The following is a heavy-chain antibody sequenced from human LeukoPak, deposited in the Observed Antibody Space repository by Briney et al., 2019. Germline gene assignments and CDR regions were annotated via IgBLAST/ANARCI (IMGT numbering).Heavy chain of an antibody. CDR1: GFPFRSYG. J-gene: IGHJ3*02. CDR2: IWPDGSIK. V-gene: IGHV3-33*01. Sequence: GRSLRLSCTASGFPFRSYGMHWVRQAPGKGLVWVTVIWPDGSIKYYADSVKGRFTISRDNSKNTLYLQMNSLRAEDTAVYYCARHYDSSGYYLGAAFDIWGQGTMVTVSS. D-gene: IGHD3-22*01. CDR3: ARHYDSSGYYLGAAFDI.